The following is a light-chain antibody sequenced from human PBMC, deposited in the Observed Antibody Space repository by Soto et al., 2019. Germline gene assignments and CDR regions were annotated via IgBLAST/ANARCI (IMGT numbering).Light chain of an antibody. V-gene: IGLV4-69*01. CDR3: QTWGTGIRV. CDR1: SGHSSYA. J-gene: IGLJ2*01. CDR2: LNSDGSH. Sequence: QSVLTQSPSASGSLGASVKLTCTLSSGHSSYAIAWHQQLPEKGPRFLMKLNSDGSHSKGDGIPDRFSGSSSGAERYLIISGLQSEDEADYYCQTWGTGIRVFGGGTKLTVL.